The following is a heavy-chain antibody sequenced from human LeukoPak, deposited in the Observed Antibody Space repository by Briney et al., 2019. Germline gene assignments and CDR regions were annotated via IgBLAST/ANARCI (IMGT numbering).Heavy chain of an antibody. CDR1: GYTFTSYG. V-gene: IGHV1-18*01. D-gene: IGHD1-26*01. J-gene: IGHJ6*03. Sequence: ASVKVSCKASGYTFTSYGISWVRQAPGQGLEWMGWISAYNGNTNYAQKLQGRVTITRNTSISTAYMELSSLRSEDTAVYYCARGSTNYYYYYMDVWGKGTTVTVSS. CDR2: ISAYNGNT. CDR3: ARGSTNYYYYYMDV.